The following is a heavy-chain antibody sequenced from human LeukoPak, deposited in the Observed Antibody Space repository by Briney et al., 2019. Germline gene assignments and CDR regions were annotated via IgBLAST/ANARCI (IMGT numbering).Heavy chain of an antibody. J-gene: IGHJ5*02. CDR2: IGRSSDYI. Sequence: GGSLILSCAASGFTFSSYSMSWVRQAPGKGLEWVSSIGRSSDYIYYADSVKGRFTISRDNAENSLYLQMNSLRAEDTAVYYCARGWFDPWGQGTLVTVSS. CDR1: GFTFSSYS. V-gene: IGHV3-21*06. CDR3: ARGWFDP.